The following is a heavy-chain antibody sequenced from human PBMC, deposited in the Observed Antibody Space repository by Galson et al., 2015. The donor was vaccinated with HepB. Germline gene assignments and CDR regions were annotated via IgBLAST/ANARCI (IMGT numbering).Heavy chain of an antibody. CDR2: ITSSSNYI. J-gene: IGHJ4*02. V-gene: IGHV3-21*01. CDR3: ARGSTTWYGGDF. D-gene: IGHD6-13*01. Sequence: SLRLSCAASGFTFSSYTMAWVRQAPGEGLEWVSSITSSSNYIYYADSVKGRFTISRDNARNSLYLQMNGLRVEDMAVYYCARGSTTWYGGDFWGQGTLVTVSS. CDR1: GFTFSSYT.